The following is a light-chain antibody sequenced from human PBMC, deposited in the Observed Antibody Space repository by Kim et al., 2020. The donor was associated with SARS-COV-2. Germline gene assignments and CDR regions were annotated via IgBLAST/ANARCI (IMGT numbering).Light chain of an antibody. V-gene: IGLV2-14*03. Sequence: GQSITISCTGTSSDVGGSNYVSWYQQHPGKAPKLIIYDVSKRPSGVSNRFSGSKSGNTASLTISGLQAEDEADYYCSSYTSSSTYVFGSGTKVTVL. CDR1: SSDVGGSNY. CDR2: DVS. J-gene: IGLJ1*01. CDR3: SSYTSSSTYV.